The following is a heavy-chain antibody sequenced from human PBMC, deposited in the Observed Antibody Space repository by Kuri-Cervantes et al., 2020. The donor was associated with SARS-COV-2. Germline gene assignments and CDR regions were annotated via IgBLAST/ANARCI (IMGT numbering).Heavy chain of an antibody. Sequence: GESLKISCAASGFTFDDYTMHWVRQAPGKGLEWVSLISWDGGSTYYADSVKGRFTISRDNSKNSLYLQMNSLRTEDTALYYCAKDTIYYDSSGPYFDYWGQGTLVTVSS. J-gene: IGHJ4*02. CDR1: GFTFDDYT. CDR3: AKDTIYYDSSGPYFDY. CDR2: ISWDGGST. V-gene: IGHV3-43*01. D-gene: IGHD3-22*01.